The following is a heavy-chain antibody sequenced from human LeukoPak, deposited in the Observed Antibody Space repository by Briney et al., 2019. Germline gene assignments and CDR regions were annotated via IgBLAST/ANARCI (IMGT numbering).Heavy chain of an antibody. CDR1: GFTFSSYA. CDR3: AKDPRIVGAPDAFDI. CDR2: ISGSGGST. V-gene: IGHV3-23*01. Sequence: AGGSLRLSCAASGFTFSSYAMSWVRKAPGKGLEWVSAISGSGGSTYYADSVKGRFTISRDNSKNTLYLQMNSLRAEDTAVYYCAKDPRIVGAPDAFDIWGQGTMVTVSS. J-gene: IGHJ3*02. D-gene: IGHD1-26*01.